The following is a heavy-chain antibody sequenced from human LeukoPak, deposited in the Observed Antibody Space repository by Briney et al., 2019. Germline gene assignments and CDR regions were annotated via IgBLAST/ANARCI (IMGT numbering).Heavy chain of an antibody. J-gene: IGHJ2*01. D-gene: IGHD1-26*01. Sequence: GGSLRLSCAASGFTFSRYGMHWVRQAPGKGLEWVTFIRYDGTNKYYADSVKGRFTISRDNSKDTLYLQMNSLRAEDTAVYYCAKRAMWDLYWYFDLWGRGTLVTVSS. CDR2: IRYDGTNK. CDR1: GFTFSRYG. CDR3: AKRAMWDLYWYFDL. V-gene: IGHV3-30*02.